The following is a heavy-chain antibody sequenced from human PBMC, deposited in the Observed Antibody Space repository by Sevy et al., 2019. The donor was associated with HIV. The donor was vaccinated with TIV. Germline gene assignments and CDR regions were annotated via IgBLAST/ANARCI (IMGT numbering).Heavy chain of an antibody. D-gene: IGHD3-3*01. Sequence: GGSLRLACAASGFTFSGSAMHWVRRASGKGLEWVGRLRSKANSYATAYAASVKGRFTISRDDSKNTAYLQMNSLKTEDTAVYYCTSWAAYDFWSGPNDAFDIWGQGTMVTVSS. V-gene: IGHV3-73*01. CDR3: TSWAAYDFWSGPNDAFDI. CDR2: LRSKANSYAT. J-gene: IGHJ3*02. CDR1: GFTFSGSA.